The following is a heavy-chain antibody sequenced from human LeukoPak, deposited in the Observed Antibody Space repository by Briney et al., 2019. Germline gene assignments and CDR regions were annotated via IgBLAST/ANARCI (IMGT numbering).Heavy chain of an antibody. V-gene: IGHV1-69*05. CDR1: GYTFTSYY. CDR3: ARASPYYDFWSGYFHYYYYMDV. Sequence: SVKVSCKASGYTFTSYYMHWVRQAPGQGLEWMGRIIPIFGTANYAQKFQGRVTITTDESTSTAYMELSSLRSEDTAVYYCARASPYYDFWSGYFHYYYYMDVWGKGTTVTVSS. CDR2: IIPIFGTA. D-gene: IGHD3-3*01. J-gene: IGHJ6*03.